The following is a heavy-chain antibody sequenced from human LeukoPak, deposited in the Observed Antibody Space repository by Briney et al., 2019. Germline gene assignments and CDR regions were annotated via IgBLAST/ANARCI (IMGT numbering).Heavy chain of an antibody. CDR3: ARDGGTGSSSY. CDR1: GGTFSSYA. V-gene: IGHV1-69*04. D-gene: IGHD6-6*01. Sequence: SVKVSCKASGGTFSSYAISWVRQAPGQGLEWMGRIIPIFGIANYAQKCQGRVTITADKSTSTAYMALSSLRSEDTAVSYCARDGGTGSSSYWGQGTLVTVSS. J-gene: IGHJ4*02. CDR2: IIPIFGIA.